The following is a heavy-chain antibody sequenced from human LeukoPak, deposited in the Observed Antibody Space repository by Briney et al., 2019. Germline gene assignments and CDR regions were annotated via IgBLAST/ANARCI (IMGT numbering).Heavy chain of an antibody. Sequence: GESLRLSCAASGFTFDDYAMHWVRQVPGKGLEWVSGISWNSGSIGYADSVKGRFTISRDNAKKSLYLQMNSLRAEDTALYYCAKDSRTYSSSWYWFDPWGQGTLVTVSS. CDR3: AKDSRTYSSSWYWFDP. V-gene: IGHV3-9*01. D-gene: IGHD6-13*01. CDR1: GFTFDDYA. CDR2: ISWNSGSI. J-gene: IGHJ5*02.